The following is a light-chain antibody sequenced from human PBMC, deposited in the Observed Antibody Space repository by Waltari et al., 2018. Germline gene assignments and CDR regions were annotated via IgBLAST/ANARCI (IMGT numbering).Light chain of an antibody. J-gene: IGLJ6*01. CDR2: LNSDGSH. CDR3: QTWGTGIHV. CDR1: SGHTRYA. V-gene: IGLV4-69*01. Sequence: QLVLTQSPSASASLGASVKLTCTLSSGHTRYAIAWHQQQPEKGPRYLMKLNSDGSHSKGDGIPDRFSGSSSGPERYLTISSLQSEDEADYYCQTWGTGIHVFGSGTKVTVL.